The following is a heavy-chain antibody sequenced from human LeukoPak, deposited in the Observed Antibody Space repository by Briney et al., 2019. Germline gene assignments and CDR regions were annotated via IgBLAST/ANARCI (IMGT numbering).Heavy chain of an antibody. CDR3: ARVSGSGTLGWFDP. CDR1: GGSISSYY. CDR2: THYSGAT. Sequence: SETLSLTCTVSGGSISSYYWSWLRQPPGKGLEYIGYTHYSGATNYNPSLKSRVTISLDTSGNQFSLKLSSVTAADTAVYYCARVSGSGTLGWFDPWGQGTLVTVSS. D-gene: IGHD3-10*01. J-gene: IGHJ5*02. V-gene: IGHV4-59*01.